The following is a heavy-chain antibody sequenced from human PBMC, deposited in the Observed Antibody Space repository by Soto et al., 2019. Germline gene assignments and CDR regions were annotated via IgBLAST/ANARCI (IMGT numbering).Heavy chain of an antibody. D-gene: IGHD3-3*01. CDR3: ARPATWSGYYLGY. Sequence: ASVKASCKASGYTFTNLAMHWVRQAPGQRLEWMGWINAGNGNTKYSQRFQGRVTITRDTSASTAYMELSSLRSEDTAVYYCARPATWSGYYLGYWGQGTLVTVSS. CDR2: INAGNGNT. CDR1: GYTFTNLA. V-gene: IGHV1-3*01. J-gene: IGHJ4*02.